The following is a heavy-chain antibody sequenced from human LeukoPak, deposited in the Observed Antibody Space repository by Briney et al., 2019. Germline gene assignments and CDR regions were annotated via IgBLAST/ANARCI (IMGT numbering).Heavy chain of an antibody. CDR2: IYYSGST. J-gene: IGHJ5*02. D-gene: IGHD3-3*01. V-gene: IGHV4-31*03. CDR3: ASSISYYDFWSGYPRWFDP. CDR1: GGSISSGGYY. Sequence: KASETLSLTCTVSGGSISSGGYYWSWIRQHQGKGLEWIGYIYYSGSTYYNPSLKSRVTISVDTSKNQFSLKLSSVTAADTAVYYCASSISYYDFWSGYPRWFDPWGQGTLVTVSS.